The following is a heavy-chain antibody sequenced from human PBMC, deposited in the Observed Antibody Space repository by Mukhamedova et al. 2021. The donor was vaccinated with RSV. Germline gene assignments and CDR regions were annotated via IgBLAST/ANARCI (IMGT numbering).Heavy chain of an antibody. CDR2: ISYDGSNK. D-gene: IGHD3-10*01. Sequence: GFTFSSYAMHWVRQAPGKGLEWVAVISYDGSNKYYADSVKGRFTISRDNSKNTLYLQMNSLRAEDTAVYYFARDLSLMARGVPDY. CDR1: GFTFSSYA. J-gene: IGHJ4*01. CDR3: ARDLSLMARGVPDY. V-gene: IGHV3-30*04.